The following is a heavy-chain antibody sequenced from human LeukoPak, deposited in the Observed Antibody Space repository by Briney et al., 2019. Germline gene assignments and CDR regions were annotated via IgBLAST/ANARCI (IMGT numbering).Heavy chain of an antibody. J-gene: IGHJ4*02. CDR2: IYPGDSDT. V-gene: IGHV5-51*01. D-gene: IGHD4-11*01. Sequence: GESLKISFKGPGYSFTSYWIGWVRRMPGKGVEWMGIIYPGDSDTRYSPSFQGQVTISADKSISTAYLQWSTLKASDTAMYYCARDYSSGVAHWGQGTLVTVSS. CDR1: GYSFTSYW. CDR3: ARDYSSGVAH.